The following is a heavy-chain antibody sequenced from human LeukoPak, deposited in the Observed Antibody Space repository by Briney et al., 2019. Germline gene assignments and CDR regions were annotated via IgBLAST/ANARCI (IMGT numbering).Heavy chain of an antibody. CDR3: ARHGSGWYHFDY. CDR1: GGSINSSSYY. Sequence: PSETLSLTCTVSGGSINSSSYYWGWIRQPPGKGLEWIGSIYYSGSTYYNPSLKSRVTISVDTSKNQFSLKLSSVTAADTAVYYCARHGSGWYHFDYWGQGTLVTVSS. J-gene: IGHJ4*02. D-gene: IGHD6-19*01. CDR2: IYYSGST. V-gene: IGHV4-39*01.